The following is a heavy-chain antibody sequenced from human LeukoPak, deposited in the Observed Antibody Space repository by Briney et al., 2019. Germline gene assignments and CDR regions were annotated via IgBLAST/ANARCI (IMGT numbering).Heavy chain of an antibody. J-gene: IGHJ6*03. V-gene: IGHV1-2*02. Sequence: GASVKVSCRASGYTFTDYYMHWVRQAPGQGLEWMGWITPNSGGTNYAQKFQGRVTMTRDTSISTAYMELSRLRSDDTAVYYCARDHRDNWNDAPSTNYYYYMDVWGKGTTVTVSS. CDR1: GYTFTDYY. CDR3: ARDHRDNWNDAPSTNYYYYMDV. D-gene: IGHD1-20*01. CDR2: ITPNSGGT.